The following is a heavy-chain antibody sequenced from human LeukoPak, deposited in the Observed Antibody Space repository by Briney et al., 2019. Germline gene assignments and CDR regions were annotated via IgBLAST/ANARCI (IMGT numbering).Heavy chain of an antibody. CDR3: ARRNAAYYDFWSGGHNWFDP. V-gene: IGHV4-30-2*01. CDR1: GGSISSGGYS. D-gene: IGHD3-3*01. Sequence: SQTLSLTCAVSGGSISSGGYSWCWIRQPPGKGLEWIGYIYHSGSTYYNPSLKSRVTISVDRSKNQFSLKLSSVTAADTAVYYCARRNAAYYDFWSGGHNWFDPWGQGTLVTVSS. J-gene: IGHJ5*02. CDR2: IYHSGST.